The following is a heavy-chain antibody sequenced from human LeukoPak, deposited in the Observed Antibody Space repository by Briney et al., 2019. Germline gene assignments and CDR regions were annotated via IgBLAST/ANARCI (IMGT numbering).Heavy chain of an antibody. CDR1: GFTFSGYE. D-gene: IGHD3-10*01. Sequence: GGSLRLSCAASGFTFSGYEMNWVRQAPGKGLQWVSYISSSSSPKNYADSVKGRFTISRDNAKNSLFLQMNSLRAEDTAVYYCTRGSSGSFDFWGQGTLVTVSS. V-gene: IGHV3-48*03. CDR2: ISSSSSPK. J-gene: IGHJ4*02. CDR3: TRGSSGSFDF.